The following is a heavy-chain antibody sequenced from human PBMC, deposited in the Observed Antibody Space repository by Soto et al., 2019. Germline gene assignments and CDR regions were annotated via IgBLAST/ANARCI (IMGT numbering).Heavy chain of an antibody. D-gene: IGHD1-7*01. CDR2: IYYSGST. J-gene: IGHJ5*02. Sequence: PSETLSLTCTVSGGPISSSSYYWGWIRQPPGKGLEWIGSIYYSGSTYYNPSLKSRVTISVDTSKNQFSLKLSSVTAADTAVYYCARHQRSLHPNWNYGYNWFDPWGQGTLVTVSS. CDR3: ARHQRSLHPNWNYGYNWFDP. V-gene: IGHV4-39*01. CDR1: GGPISSSSYY.